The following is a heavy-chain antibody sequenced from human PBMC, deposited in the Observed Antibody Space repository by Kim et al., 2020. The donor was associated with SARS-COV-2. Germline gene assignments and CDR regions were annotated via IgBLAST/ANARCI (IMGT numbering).Heavy chain of an antibody. CDR3: ARDPKRITMVRGVIIPPRYTD. CDR1: GGSFSGYY. CDR2: INHSGST. V-gene: IGHV4-34*01. J-gene: IGHJ4*02. D-gene: IGHD3-10*01. Sequence: SETLSLTCAVYGGSFSGYYWSWIRQPPGKGLEWIGEINHSGSTNYNPSLKSRVTISVDTSKNQFSLKLSSVTAADTAVYYCARDPKRITMVRGVIIPPRYTDWGQGTLVTVSS.